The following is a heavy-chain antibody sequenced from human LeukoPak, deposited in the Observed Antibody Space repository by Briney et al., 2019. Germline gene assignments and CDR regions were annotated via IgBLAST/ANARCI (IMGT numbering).Heavy chain of an antibody. CDR3: VRKGGDYVFDY. Sequence: GRSLRPSCAASRFAFSTYAMHWVRQAPGKALEWVAVISFDGDTKHYTDSVQGRFTISRDNSKATLYLQMNSLRTDGTAVYFCVRKGGDYVFDYWGQGTPVTVSS. V-gene: IGHV3-30-3*01. CDR1: RFAFSTYA. CDR2: ISFDGDTK. D-gene: IGHD2-21*02. J-gene: IGHJ4*02.